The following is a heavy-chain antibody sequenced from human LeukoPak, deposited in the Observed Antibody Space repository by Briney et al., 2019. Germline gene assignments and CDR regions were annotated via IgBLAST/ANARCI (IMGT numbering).Heavy chain of an antibody. CDR2: IYTSGST. CDR1: GGSISSGSYY. CDR3: ARESRDVLSAYYYYGMDV. V-gene: IGHV4-61*02. J-gene: IGHJ6*02. Sequence: SQTLSLTCTVSGGSISSGSYYWSWIRQPAGKGLEWIGRIYTSGSTNYNPSLKSRVTISVDTSKNQFSLKLSSVTAADTAVYYCARESRDVLSAYYYYGMDVWGQGTTVTVSS. D-gene: IGHD3-9*01.